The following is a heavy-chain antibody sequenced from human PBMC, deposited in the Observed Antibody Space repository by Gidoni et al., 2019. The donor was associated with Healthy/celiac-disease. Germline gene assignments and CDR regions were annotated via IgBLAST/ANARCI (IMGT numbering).Heavy chain of an antibody. J-gene: IGHJ1*01. CDR1: GGSLSSGGYS. Sequence: QLPLQESGSGLVKPSQTLSLTCAVSGGSLSSGGYSWSWIRQPPGKGLEWIGYTYHSGSTSYNPSRKSRVTISVDRSKNQFSLKLSSVTAADTAVYYCASSTVTSAADFQHWGQGTLVTVSS. V-gene: IGHV4-30-2*01. CDR2: TYHSGST. CDR3: ASSTVTSAADFQH. D-gene: IGHD4-17*01.